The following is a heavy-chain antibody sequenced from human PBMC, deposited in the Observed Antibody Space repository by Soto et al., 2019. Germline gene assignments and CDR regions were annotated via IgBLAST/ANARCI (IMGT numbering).Heavy chain of an antibody. CDR2: ISTYNGDT. V-gene: IGHV1-18*01. D-gene: IGHD5-12*01. CDR3: AREGVAPYYYYGMDV. Sequence: QVQLVQSGAEVKKPGASVKVSCKASGYTFTRSGISWVRQAPGQGRGWMGWISTYNGDTNYAQTFQGRVTMTTDTSTSTVHMEVRSLRSDDTAVYYCAREGVAPYYYYGMDVWGQGTPVTVSS. CDR1: GYTFTRSG. J-gene: IGHJ6*02.